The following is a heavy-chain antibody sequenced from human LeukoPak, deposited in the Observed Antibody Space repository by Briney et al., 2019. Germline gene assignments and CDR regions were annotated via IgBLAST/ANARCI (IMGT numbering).Heavy chain of an antibody. V-gene: IGHV4-59*01. CDR3: VREHDWGDFDY. CDR2: IYYSGST. Sequence: SETLSLTCTVSGAXISDYYWSWIRQPPGKGLEWIGYIYYSGSTNYNPSLKSRVTISVDTSKNQFSLKLSSVTAADTAVYYCVREHDWGDFDYWGQGALVTVSS. CDR1: GAXISDYY. J-gene: IGHJ4*02. D-gene: IGHD3-9*01.